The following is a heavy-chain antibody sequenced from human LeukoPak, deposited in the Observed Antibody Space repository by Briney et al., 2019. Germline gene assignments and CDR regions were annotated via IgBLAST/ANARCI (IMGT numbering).Heavy chain of an antibody. D-gene: IGHD3-3*02. V-gene: IGHV4-59*08. J-gene: IGHJ4*02. CDR1: GGSISSYY. CDR2: IYYGGST. Sequence: SETLSLTCTVSGGSISSYYWSWIRQPPGKGLKWIGYIYYGGSTDYSPSLKSRATISLDTSKNQFSLHLTSVTAADTAVYYCARQLAGLAPPGFIDSWGQGTLVTVSS. CDR3: ARQLAGLAPPGFIDS.